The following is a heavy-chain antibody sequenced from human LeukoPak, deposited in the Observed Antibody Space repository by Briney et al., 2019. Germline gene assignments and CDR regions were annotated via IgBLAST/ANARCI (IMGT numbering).Heavy chain of an antibody. Sequence: PSETLSLTCTVSGGSISSYYWSWIRQPPGKGLEWIGYIYYSGSTNYNPSLKSRVTISVDTSKNQFSLKLSSVTAADTAVYYCARRRQGTMVRGVIKYFDYWGQGTLVTVSS. J-gene: IGHJ4*02. CDR3: ARRRQGTMVRGVIKYFDY. CDR2: IYYSGST. CDR1: GGSISSYY. V-gene: IGHV4-59*12. D-gene: IGHD3-10*01.